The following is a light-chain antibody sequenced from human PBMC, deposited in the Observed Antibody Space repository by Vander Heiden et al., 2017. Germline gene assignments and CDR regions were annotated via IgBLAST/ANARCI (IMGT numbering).Light chain of an antibody. CDR1: QSISSY. Sequence: DIQMTPSPSSLSASVGDRVTITCRASQSISSYLTWYQQKPGKAPQVLIYVASSLQSGVPSRFSGSGSGTDFTLTISSLQPEDFATYYCQQSYSTPLTFGGGTKVEIK. V-gene: IGKV1-39*01. J-gene: IGKJ4*01. CDR2: VAS. CDR3: QQSYSTPLT.